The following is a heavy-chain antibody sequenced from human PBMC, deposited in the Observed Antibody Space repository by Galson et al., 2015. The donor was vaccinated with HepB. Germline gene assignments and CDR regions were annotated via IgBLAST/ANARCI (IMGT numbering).Heavy chain of an antibody. CDR3: TADVPEPLSQIDY. D-gene: IGHD1-14*01. V-gene: IGHV3-15*01. CDR2: IRTQSAGRT. CDR1: GYTFNSAW. Sequence: SLRLSCAGSGYTFNSAWMHWVRQAPGKGLEWVARIRTQSAGRTAYATPVKGRFTISRDDSNNALYLHMNNLKPEGTAMYYCTADVPEPLSQIDYWGQGTLVTVSS. J-gene: IGHJ4*02.